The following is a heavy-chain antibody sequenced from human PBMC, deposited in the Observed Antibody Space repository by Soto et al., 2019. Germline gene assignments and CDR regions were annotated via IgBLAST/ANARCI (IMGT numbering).Heavy chain of an antibody. D-gene: IGHD6-13*01. V-gene: IGHV3-48*02. CDR2: ISSSSTI. Sequence: EVQLVESGGGLVQPGGSLRLSCAASGFTFSSYSMNWVRQAPGKGLEWVSYISSSSTIYYADSVKGRFTMSRDNAKNSLYLQMNSLRDEDTAVYYCAREGYPIDYWGQGTLVTVSS. CDR1: GFTFSSYS. J-gene: IGHJ4*02. CDR3: AREGYPIDY.